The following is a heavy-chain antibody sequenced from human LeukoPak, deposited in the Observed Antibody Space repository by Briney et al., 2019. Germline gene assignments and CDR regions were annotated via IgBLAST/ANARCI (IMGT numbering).Heavy chain of an antibody. D-gene: IGHD4-23*01. J-gene: IGHJ4*02. CDR2: INHSGST. CDR3: AREEYGGRFDY. V-gene: IGHV4-34*01. CDR1: GGSFSGYY. Sequence: SETLSLTCAVYGGSFSGYYWTWIRQPPGKGLEWIGEINHSGSTNYNPSLKSRVTISVDTSKNRFSLKLSSVTAADTAVYYCAREEYGGRFDYWGQGTLVTVSS.